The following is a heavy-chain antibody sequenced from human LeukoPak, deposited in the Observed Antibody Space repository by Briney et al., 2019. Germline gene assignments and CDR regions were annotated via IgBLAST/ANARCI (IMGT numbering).Heavy chain of an antibody. CDR1: GGSISSYY. J-gene: IGHJ5*02. CDR3: ARARGSYNWFDP. CDR2: IYYSGST. V-gene: IGHV4-59*01. Sequence: SETLSLTYTVSGGSISSYYWSWIRQPPGKGLEWIGYIYYSGSTNYNPSLKSRVTISVDTSKNQFSLKLSSVTAADTAVYYCARARGSYNWFDPWGQGTLVTVSS.